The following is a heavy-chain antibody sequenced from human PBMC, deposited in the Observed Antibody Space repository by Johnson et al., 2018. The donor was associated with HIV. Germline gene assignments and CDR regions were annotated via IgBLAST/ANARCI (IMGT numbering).Heavy chain of an antibody. J-gene: IGHJ3*02. CDR1: GFIFSSYD. Sequence: VQLVESGGGVVQPGKSLRLSCAASGFIFSSYDMHWVRQATGRGLEWVSGIGTAGDTYYPGSVKGRFTISRENAKNSLYLQMNSLRAGDTAVYYCARGLAYCGGDCSPDAFDIWGQGTVVTVSS. CDR3: ARGLAYCGGDCSPDAFDI. D-gene: IGHD2-21*02. V-gene: IGHV3-13*01. CDR2: IGTAGDT.